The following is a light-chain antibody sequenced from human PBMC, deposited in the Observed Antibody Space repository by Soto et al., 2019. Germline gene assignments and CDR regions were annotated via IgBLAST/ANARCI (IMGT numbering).Light chain of an antibody. V-gene: IGKV1D-13*01. J-gene: IGKJ5*01. Sequence: AIHLTQSPSSLSASVGDRVTITCRASQGISSALAWYQQKPGKAPKLLIYDASSLESGVPSRFRGSGSGTDFTLTISSLQPEDFETYYCQQFNNYPITFGQGTRLEIK. CDR3: QQFNNYPIT. CDR2: DAS. CDR1: QGISSA.